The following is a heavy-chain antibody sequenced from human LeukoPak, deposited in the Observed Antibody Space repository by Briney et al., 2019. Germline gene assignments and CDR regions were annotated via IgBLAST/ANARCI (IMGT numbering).Heavy chain of an antibody. CDR3: AREQWAYRSYYASSGYHDY. D-gene: IGHD3-22*01. CDR2: IYTSGST. CDR1: GGSISSGSYF. Sequence: SETLSLTCTVSGGSISSGSYFWSWIRQPAGKGLEWIGRIYTSGSTNYSPSLKSRVTNSVDTSRNQFSLSLTSVTAADTAMYYCAREQWAYRSYYASSGYHDYWGQGTLVTVSS. J-gene: IGHJ4*02. V-gene: IGHV4-61*02.